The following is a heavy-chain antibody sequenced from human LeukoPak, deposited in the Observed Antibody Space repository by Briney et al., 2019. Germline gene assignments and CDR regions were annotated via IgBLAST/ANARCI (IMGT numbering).Heavy chain of an antibody. Sequence: GGSLRLSCVASGFILSDYGIHWVRQAPGKGLEWVTFIRNDGSDKYYVDSVKDRFTISRDNSKNTLFLQMNSLRPEDTAVYYCAKDHISGSSDYWGQGTLVTVSS. CDR2: IRNDGSDK. CDR1: GFILSDYG. V-gene: IGHV3-30*02. D-gene: IGHD1-26*01. CDR3: AKDHISGSSDY. J-gene: IGHJ4*02.